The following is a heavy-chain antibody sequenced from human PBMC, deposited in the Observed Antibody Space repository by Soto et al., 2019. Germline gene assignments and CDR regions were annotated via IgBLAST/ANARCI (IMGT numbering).Heavy chain of an antibody. J-gene: IGHJ3*02. CDR1: GGSISSSSYY. V-gene: IGHV4-39*01. Sequence: SETLSLTCTVSGGSISSSSYYWGWIRQPPGKGLEWIGSIYYSGSTYYNPSLKSRVTISVDTSKNQFSLKLSSVTAADTAVYYCDCYYDSSGTNHAFDIWGQGTMVTVSS. D-gene: IGHD3-22*01. CDR2: IYYSGST. CDR3: DCYYDSSGTNHAFDI.